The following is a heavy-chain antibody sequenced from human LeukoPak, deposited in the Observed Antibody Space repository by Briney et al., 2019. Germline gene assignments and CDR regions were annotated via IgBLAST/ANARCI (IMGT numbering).Heavy chain of an antibody. CDR2: IIPIFGTA. V-gene: IGHV1-69*06. Sequence: SVKVSFKASGGTFSSYAISWVRQAPGQGLEWMGGIIPIFGTANYAQKFQGRVTITADKSTSTAYMELSSLRSEDTAVYYCARDDGRGYSGYDYFLDYWGQGTLVTVSS. D-gene: IGHD5-12*01. CDR1: GGTFSSYA. J-gene: IGHJ4*02. CDR3: ARDDGRGYSGYDYFLDY.